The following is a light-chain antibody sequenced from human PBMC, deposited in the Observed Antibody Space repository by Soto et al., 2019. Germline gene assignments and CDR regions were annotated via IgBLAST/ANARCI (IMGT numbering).Light chain of an antibody. J-gene: IGKJ4*01. CDR2: GTS. V-gene: IGKV3-15*01. Sequence: EIVLTQSPGTLSLSPGERATLSCRASQSVSNSYLAWYQQKPGQAPRLLMYGTSARATGIPATFSGSGSGTEFTLTISSLQSEDFAVYYCQQYDNWPSVTFGGGTKVDIK. CDR3: QQYDNWPSVT. CDR1: QSVSNSY.